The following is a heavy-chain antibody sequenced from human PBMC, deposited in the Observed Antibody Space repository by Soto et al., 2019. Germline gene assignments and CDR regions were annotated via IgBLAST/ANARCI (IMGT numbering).Heavy chain of an antibody. CDR2: ISGSGGST. J-gene: IGHJ4*02. CDR1: AFTFSTSS. Sequence: EVQLVESGGGLVNPGGSLRLACAASAFTFSTSSMNWVRQAPGKGLEWVSAISGSGGSTYYADSVKGRFTISRDNSKNTLYLQMNSLRAEDTAVYYCARVWFGEQNFDYWGQGTLVTVSS. V-gene: IGHV3-23*04. CDR3: ARVWFGEQNFDY. D-gene: IGHD3-10*01.